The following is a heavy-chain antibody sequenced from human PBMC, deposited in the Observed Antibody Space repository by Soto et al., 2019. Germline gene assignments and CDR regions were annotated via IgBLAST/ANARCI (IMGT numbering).Heavy chain of an antibody. D-gene: IGHD2-2*01. CDR1: GFTFSSYA. Sequence: GGSLRLSCAASGFTFSSYAMSWVRQAPGKGLEWVSAISGSGGSTYYADSVKGRFTISRDNSKNTLYLQMNSLRAEDTAVYYCAKESLLVVPAARNGMDVWGQGTTVTVSS. J-gene: IGHJ6*02. V-gene: IGHV3-23*01. CDR3: AKESLLVVPAARNGMDV. CDR2: ISGSGGST.